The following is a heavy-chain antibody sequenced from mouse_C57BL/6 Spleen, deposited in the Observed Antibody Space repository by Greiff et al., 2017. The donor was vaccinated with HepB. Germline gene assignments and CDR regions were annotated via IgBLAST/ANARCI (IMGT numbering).Heavy chain of an antibody. CDR3: ARGGEHYYGSSYWFAY. J-gene: IGHJ3*01. CDR1: GYTFTDYY. D-gene: IGHD1-1*01. CDR2: INPYNGGT. Sequence: VQLQQSGPVLVKPGASVKMSCKASGYTFTDYYMNWVKQSHGKSLEWIGVINPYNGGTSYNQKFKGKATLTVDKSSSTAYMELNSLTSEDSAVYYCARGGEHYYGSSYWFAYWGQGTLVTVSA. V-gene: IGHV1-19*01.